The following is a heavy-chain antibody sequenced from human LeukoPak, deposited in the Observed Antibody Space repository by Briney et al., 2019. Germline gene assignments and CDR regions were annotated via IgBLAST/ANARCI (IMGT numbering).Heavy chain of an antibody. CDR3: ARKSGYARDY. CDR1: GESFSGYY. J-gene: IGHJ4*02. V-gene: IGHV4-34*01. D-gene: IGHD5-12*01. CDR2: INHSGSTT. Sequence: PSETLSLTCAVYGESFSGYYWNWIRQPPGKGLEWIGEINHSGSTTNHNPSLKSRVTMSVDTSKNQFSLKMTSVTAADTAVYYCARKSGYARDYWGQGTLVTVSS.